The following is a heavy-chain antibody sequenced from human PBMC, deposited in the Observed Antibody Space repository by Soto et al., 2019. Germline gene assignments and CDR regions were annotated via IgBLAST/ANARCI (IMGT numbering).Heavy chain of an antibody. D-gene: IGHD6-13*01. J-gene: IGHJ4*02. CDR1: GGSVSSGSYY. Sequence: SETLSLTCSVSGGSVSSGSYYWSWIRQPPGKGLEWIGYVYHTGSATYNPPLNSRVTISVDSSMNQFSLKLRSVTAADTAVYYCARAGGSSWYVDFWGQGTLVTVSS. V-gene: IGHV4-61*01. CDR3: ARAGGSSWYVDF. CDR2: VYHTGSA.